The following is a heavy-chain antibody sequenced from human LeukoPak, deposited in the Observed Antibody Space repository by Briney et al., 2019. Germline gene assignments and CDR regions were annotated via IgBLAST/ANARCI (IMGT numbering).Heavy chain of an antibody. J-gene: IGHJ4*02. CDR1: GFTFNSYA. CDR2: ILQSGGDR. V-gene: IGHV3-23*01. CDR3: AKDTVRGDGYWEFDH. D-gene: IGHD2-21*01. Sequence: GGSLRLSCADSGFTFNSYAMTWVRQAPGKGLEWVSGILQSGGDRYYSDSVKGRFTVSRDNSKNTLYLQMNSLRVDDTAIYYCAKDTVRGDGYWEFDHWGQGTLVTVSS.